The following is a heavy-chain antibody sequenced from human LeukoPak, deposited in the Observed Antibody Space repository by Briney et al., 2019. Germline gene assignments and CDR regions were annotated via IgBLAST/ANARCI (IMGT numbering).Heavy chain of an antibody. CDR3: ARHVVAAAYYYYYYMDV. J-gene: IGHJ6*03. D-gene: IGHD2-15*01. CDR2: ISSSSSYI. V-gene: IGHV3-21*01. Sequence: GGSLRLSCAASGFTFSSYSMNWVRQAPGKGLEWVSSISSSSSYIYYADSVKGRFTISRDNAKNSLYLQMNSLRAEDTAVHYCARHVVAAAYYYYYYMDVWGKGTTVTVSS. CDR1: GFTFSSYS.